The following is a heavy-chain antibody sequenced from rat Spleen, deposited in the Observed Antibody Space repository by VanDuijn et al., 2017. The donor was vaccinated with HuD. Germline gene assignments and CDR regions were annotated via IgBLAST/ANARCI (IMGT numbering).Heavy chain of an antibody. D-gene: IGHD4-3*01. CDR1: GFTFSDYN. CDR2: ISYDGSST. Sequence: EVQLVESGGGLVQPGRSLKLSCAASGFTFSDYNMAWVRQAPKKGLEWVATISYDGSSTYYRDSVKGRFTISRDNAKSTLYLQMDSLRSEDTATYYCASQGGYSDYWGQGVMVTVSS. CDR3: ASQGGYSDY. J-gene: IGHJ2*01. V-gene: IGHV5-7*01.